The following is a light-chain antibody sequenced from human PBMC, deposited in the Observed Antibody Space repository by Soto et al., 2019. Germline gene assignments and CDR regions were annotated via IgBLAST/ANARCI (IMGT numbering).Light chain of an antibody. J-gene: IGLJ2*01. CDR1: SSDVGGYNY. V-gene: IGLV2-14*01. CDR2: DVS. Sequence: QSALTQPAAVSGSPGQSVTISCTGTSSDVGGYNYVSWYQQYPGKAPKLMIYDVSKRPSGVSDRFSGSKSGHTASLTISGLQAEDEADYYCSSYTSSRTSVVFGGGTKLTVL. CDR3: SSYTSSRTSVV.